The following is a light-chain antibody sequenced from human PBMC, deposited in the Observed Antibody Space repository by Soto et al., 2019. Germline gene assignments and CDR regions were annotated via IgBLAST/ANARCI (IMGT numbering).Light chain of an antibody. CDR3: LQDYNRPYT. CDR2: AAS. V-gene: IGKV1-6*01. J-gene: IGKJ2*01. CDR1: QDIRND. Sequence: AIQMTQSPSSLSASVGDRVTITCRASQDIRNDLCCYQQRPGKPPKVLIYAASNLESGVPPRFSGSRSGTDFTLTISSLQTEDFATYYCLQDYNRPYTFGQGTKLEF.